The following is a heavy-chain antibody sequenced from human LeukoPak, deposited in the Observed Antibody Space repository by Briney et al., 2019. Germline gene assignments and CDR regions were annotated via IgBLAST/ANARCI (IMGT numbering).Heavy chain of an antibody. J-gene: IGHJ4*02. CDR3: AKENPAYYFDY. CDR1: EFRFSGYA. Sequence: GGSLRLSCASSEFRFSGYAMSWVPHAPGKGLEWVSSISGSGADTYYADSVKGRFTISRDNSKNTLYLQMNSLRAEDTAVYYCAKENPAYYFDYWGQGTLVTVSS. V-gene: IGHV3-23*01. CDR2: ISGSGADT.